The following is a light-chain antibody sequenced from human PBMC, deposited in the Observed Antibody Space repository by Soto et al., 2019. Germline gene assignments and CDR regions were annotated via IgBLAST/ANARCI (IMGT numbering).Light chain of an antibody. J-gene: IGLJ3*02. V-gene: IGLV1-51*02. CDR1: SSNIGNNY. Sequence: QSVLTQPPSVSAAPGQKVTISCSGSSSNIGNNYVSRYQQLPGTAPKLLIYENNKRPSGIPDRFSGSKSGTSATLGITGLQAGDELDYYCGTWDSSLSARVFGGGTKLTVL. CDR3: GTWDSSLSARV. CDR2: ENN.